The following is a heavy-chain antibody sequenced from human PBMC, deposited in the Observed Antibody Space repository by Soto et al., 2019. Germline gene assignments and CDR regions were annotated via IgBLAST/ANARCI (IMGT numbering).Heavy chain of an antibody. V-gene: IGHV3-7*01. D-gene: IGHD2-15*01. J-gene: IGHJ4*02. CDR3: ARRIAASATGGAYDC. CDR1: EFTFSSYW. CDR2: IKQDGSEE. Sequence: ELQLVESGGGLVQPGGSLRLSCAASEFTFSSYWMSWVRQAPGKGPEWVANIKQDGSEEYYVDSVKGRFTISRDNAKNSLYLQMNSLRVEDTAVYYCARRIAASATGGAYDCWGQGTLVTVSS.